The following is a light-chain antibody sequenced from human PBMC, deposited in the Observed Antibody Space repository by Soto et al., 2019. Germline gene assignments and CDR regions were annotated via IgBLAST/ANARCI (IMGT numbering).Light chain of an antibody. CDR2: GAS. CDR3: QHYGAATIT. CDR1: QSVGGN. J-gene: IGKJ5*01. Sequence: EIVLTQSPGSLSLSPGDRATLSWGASQSVGGNVAWYQQIPGQPPKLLIFGASSRATGIADKFSGSGSGTDFTLTISRLQTADFALYYCQHYGAATITFGHGTRLEIK. V-gene: IGKV3-20*01.